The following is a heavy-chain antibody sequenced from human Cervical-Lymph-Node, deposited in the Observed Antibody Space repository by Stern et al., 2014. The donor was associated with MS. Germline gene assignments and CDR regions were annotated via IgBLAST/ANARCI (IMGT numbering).Heavy chain of an antibody. CDR2: ISSNSVYK. D-gene: IGHD6-25*01. Sequence: EVQLVESGGGLVKPGGSLRLSCAASGFTFNWHNMNWVRQAPGKGLDWVSSISSNSVYKYYADSVKCRFTISRDDARNSLYLQMNSLRAEDTAVYYCVRRGVKCGYEFDVWGQGTLVTVSS. V-gene: IGHV3-21*01. CDR3: VRRGVKCGYEFDV. CDR1: GFTFNWHN. J-gene: IGHJ4*02.